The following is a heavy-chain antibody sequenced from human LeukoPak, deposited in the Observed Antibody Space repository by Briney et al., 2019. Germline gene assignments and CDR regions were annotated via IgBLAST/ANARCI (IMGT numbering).Heavy chain of an antibody. Sequence: GESLKISCKGSGYSFTSYWIGWVRQMPGKGLEWMGIIYPGDSDTRYSPSFQGQVTISADKSISTAYLQWSSLKASDTAMYYCARLPGYCSSTSCYTDYYCYYGMDVWGQGTTVTVSS. J-gene: IGHJ6*02. V-gene: IGHV5-51*01. CDR3: ARLPGYCSSTSCYTDYYCYYGMDV. D-gene: IGHD2-2*02. CDR2: IYPGDSDT. CDR1: GYSFTSYW.